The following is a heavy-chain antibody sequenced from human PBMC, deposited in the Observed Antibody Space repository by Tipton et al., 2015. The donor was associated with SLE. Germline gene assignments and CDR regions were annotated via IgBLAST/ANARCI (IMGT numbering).Heavy chain of an antibody. CDR2: LIPIPGTA. D-gene: IGHD6-13*01. V-gene: IGHV1-69*05. CDR3: ARGIRREYTSSSWYVGWYFDL. J-gene: IGHJ2*01. CDR1: GGTFNSYA. Sequence: QSRAEVKKPGSSVKVSCKAPGGTFNSYAVTWVRQAPGQGLEWMGGLIPIPGTAHYAQNLQGRLTITTDESTTTVYMELSSLKSEDTAVYYCARGIRREYTSSSWYVGWYFDLWGRGTLVTVSS.